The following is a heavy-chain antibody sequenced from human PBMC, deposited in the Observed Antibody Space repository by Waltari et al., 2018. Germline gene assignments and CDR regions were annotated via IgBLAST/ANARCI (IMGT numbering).Heavy chain of an antibody. D-gene: IGHD6-13*01. CDR3: ARVEWQLVPRYYYMDV. Sequence: QVQLVQSGAEVKKPGSSVKVSCKASGGTFSSYAISWVRQAPGQGLEWMGGIIPILGIANYAQKFQGRVTITADESTSTAYMELSSLRSEDTAVYYCARVEWQLVPRYYYMDVWGKGTTVTVSS. CDR1: GGTFSSYA. V-gene: IGHV1-69*04. J-gene: IGHJ6*03. CDR2: IIPILGIA.